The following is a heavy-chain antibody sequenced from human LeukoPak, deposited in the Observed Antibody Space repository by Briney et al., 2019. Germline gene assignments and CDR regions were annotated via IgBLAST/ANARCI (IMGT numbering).Heavy chain of an antibody. CDR1: GFTFSTYT. CDR3: ARVATVPSFDY. J-gene: IGHJ4*02. Sequence: GGSLRLSCAASGFTFSTYTMNWVRQAPEKGLEWVSSISSTSTYIYYADSLEGRFTISRDNAKNSLYLQMNSLRAEDTAVYYCARVATVPSFDYWGQGTLVTVSS. CDR2: ISSTSTYI. V-gene: IGHV3-21*01. D-gene: IGHD4-17*01.